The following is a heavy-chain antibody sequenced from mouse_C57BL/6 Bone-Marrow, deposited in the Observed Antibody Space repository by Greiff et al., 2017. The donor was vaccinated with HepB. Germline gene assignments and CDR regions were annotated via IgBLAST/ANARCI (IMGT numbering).Heavy chain of an antibody. V-gene: IGHV5-4*03. Sequence: DVQLQESGGGLVKPGGSLKLSCAASGFTFSSYAMSWVRQTPEKRLEWVATISDGGSYTYYPDNVKGRFTISRDNAKNNLYLQMSHLKSEDTAMYDCARRTLITTVRGWYFDVWGTGTTVTVSS. D-gene: IGHD1-1*01. CDR2: ISDGGSYT. CDR1: GFTFSSYA. J-gene: IGHJ1*03. CDR3: ARRTLITTVRGWYFDV.